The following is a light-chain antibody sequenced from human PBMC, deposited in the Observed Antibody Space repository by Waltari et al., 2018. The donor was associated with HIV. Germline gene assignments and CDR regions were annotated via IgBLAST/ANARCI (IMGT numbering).Light chain of an antibody. J-gene: IGLJ3*02. V-gene: IGLV2-14*03. CDR3: SSYTSSSTRV. Sequence: QSALTQPASVSGSPGQSITIPCTGTSSDVGGYNSVSWYQRHPGKAPKLMIYDVSNRPSGVSNRFSGSKSGNTASLTISGLQAEDEADYYCSSYTSSSTRVFGGGTTVTVL. CDR2: DVS. CDR1: SSDVGGYNS.